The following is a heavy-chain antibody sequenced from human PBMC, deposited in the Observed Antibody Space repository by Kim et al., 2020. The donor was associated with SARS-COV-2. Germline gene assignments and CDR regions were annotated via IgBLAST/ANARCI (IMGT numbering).Heavy chain of an antibody. Sequence: SETLSLTCTVSGAYITRSTYYWAWIRQIPGKGMEWIGSIYYNGKTYYSPSLKSRVTIFLDTSKNQFSLKMSAVTAADTSMYYCANAAGGYYSLGFDYWGKGTRVTVSS. D-gene: IGHD3-10*01. CDR3: ANAAGGYYSLGFDY. CDR1: GAYITRSTYY. V-gene: IGHV4-39*01. CDR2: IYYNGKT. J-gene: IGHJ4*02.